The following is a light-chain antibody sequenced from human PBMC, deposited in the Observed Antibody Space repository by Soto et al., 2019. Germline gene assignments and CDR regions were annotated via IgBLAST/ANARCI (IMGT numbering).Light chain of an antibody. Sequence: QTVVTQEPAFSVSPGGTVTLTCGLSSGSVTATYHPTWYQQTPGQAPRTLIYNTNTRSSGVPDPFSGSTLENKTPHTNAGAQSYYESDYYCLLYLGSGIWVVGRRTMVTVL. CDR3: LLYLGSGIWV. CDR2: NTN. V-gene: IGLV8-61*01. J-gene: IGLJ3*02. CDR1: SGSVTATYH.